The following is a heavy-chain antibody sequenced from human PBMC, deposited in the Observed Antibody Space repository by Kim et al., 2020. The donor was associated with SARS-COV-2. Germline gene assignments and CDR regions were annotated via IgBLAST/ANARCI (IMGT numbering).Heavy chain of an antibody. D-gene: IGHD3-9*01. CDR1: GSAFSAYY. J-gene: IGHJ3*02. V-gene: IGHV1-2*02. CDR2: MNRASGGT. Sequence: ASVKVSCKASGSAFSAYYIHWLRQTPGQGLEWMGWMNRASGGTNYAQKFQGRVSMSRDTSTTTAFMELSRLTPDDTAVYYCARDLLTGDYAFDMWGQGT. CDR3: ARDLLTGDYAFDM.